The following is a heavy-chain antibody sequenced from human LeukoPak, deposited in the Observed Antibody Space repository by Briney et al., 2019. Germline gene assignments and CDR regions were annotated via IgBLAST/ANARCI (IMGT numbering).Heavy chain of an antibody. Sequence: PGGSLRLSCAASGFTFSSYGMHWVRQAPGKGLEGVAFIRYDGSNKYYADSVKGRFTISRDNSKNALYLQMNTLRAEDTAVYYCAKIYVWGSPDAFDIWGQGTMVTVSS. CDR3: AKIYVWGSPDAFDI. CDR1: GFTFSSYG. V-gene: IGHV3-30*02. CDR2: IRYDGSNK. D-gene: IGHD3-16*01. J-gene: IGHJ3*02.